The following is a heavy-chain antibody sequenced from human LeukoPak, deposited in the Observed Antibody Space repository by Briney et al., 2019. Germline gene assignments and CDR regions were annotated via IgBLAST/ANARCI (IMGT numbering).Heavy chain of an antibody. CDR1: GYTFTSYG. Sequence: ASVKVFCKASGYTFTSYGISWVRQAPGQGLEWMGWIGAYNGNTNYAQKLQGRVTMTTDTSTSAAYMELRSLRSDDTAVYYCARGSYRYCSGDCSHDAFDIWGQGTMVTVSS. D-gene: IGHD2-21*02. CDR2: IGAYNGNT. V-gene: IGHV1-18*01. J-gene: IGHJ3*02. CDR3: ARGSYRYCSGDCSHDAFDI.